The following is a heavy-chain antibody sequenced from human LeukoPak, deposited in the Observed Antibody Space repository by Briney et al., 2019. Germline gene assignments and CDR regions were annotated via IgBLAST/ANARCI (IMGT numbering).Heavy chain of an antibody. Sequence: GGSLRLSCAASGFTFSDYYMSWIRQAPGKGLEWVSYISSSGSTIYYADSVKGRFTISRDNAKNSLYLQMYSLRAEDTAVYYCARDPYGPGSYYNWFDPWGQGTLVTVSS. CDR2: ISSSGSTI. CDR3: ARDPYGPGSYYNWFDP. CDR1: GFTFSDYY. J-gene: IGHJ5*02. D-gene: IGHD3-10*01. V-gene: IGHV3-11*01.